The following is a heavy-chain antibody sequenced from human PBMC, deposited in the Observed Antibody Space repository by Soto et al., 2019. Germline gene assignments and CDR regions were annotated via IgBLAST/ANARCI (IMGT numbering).Heavy chain of an antibody. Sequence: SETLSLTCTVSGGSISSYYWSWIRQPPGKGLEWIGYIYYSGSTNYNPSLKSRVTISVDTSKNQFSLKLSSVTAADTAVYYCARVGEDIVVVPAASGFDPWGQGTLVTVSS. J-gene: IGHJ5*02. D-gene: IGHD2-2*01. V-gene: IGHV4-59*01. CDR3: ARVGEDIVVVPAASGFDP. CDR2: IYYSGST. CDR1: GGSISSYY.